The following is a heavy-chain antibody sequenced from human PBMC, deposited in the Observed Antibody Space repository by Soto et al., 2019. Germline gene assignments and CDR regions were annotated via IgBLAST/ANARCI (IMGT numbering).Heavy chain of an antibody. V-gene: IGHV1-3*01. J-gene: IGHJ6*02. CDR2: IDAGNGNT. CDR3: ARDPSYYGMDV. Sequence: ASVKVSCKASGYTFTSYAMHWVRQAPGQRLEWMGWIDAGNGNTKYSQKFQGRVAITRDTSASTAYMELSSLRSEDTAVYYCARDPSYYGMDVWGQGTTVTVSS. CDR1: GYTFTSYA.